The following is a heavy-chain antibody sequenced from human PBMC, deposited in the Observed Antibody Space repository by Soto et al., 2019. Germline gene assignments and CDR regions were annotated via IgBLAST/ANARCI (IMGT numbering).Heavy chain of an antibody. J-gene: IGHJ6*02. V-gene: IGHV4-59*08. CDR1: GGSISSYY. CDR2: IYYSGST. Sequence: SETLSLTCTVSGGSISSYYWSWIRQPPGKGLEWIGYIYYSGSTNYNPSLKSRVTISVDTSKNQFSLKLSSVIAADTAVYYCARVCGGDCHNGMDVWGQGTTVTVSS. CDR3: ARVCGGDCHNGMDV. D-gene: IGHD2-21*02.